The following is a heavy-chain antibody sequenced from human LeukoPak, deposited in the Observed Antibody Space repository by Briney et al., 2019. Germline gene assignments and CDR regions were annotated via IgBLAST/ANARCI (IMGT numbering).Heavy chain of an antibody. J-gene: IGHJ4*02. CDR2: INNDGRTT. D-gene: IGHD3-10*01. V-gene: IGHV3-74*01. Sequence: GGPLRLSCAASGFTFSSYWMHWVRQAPGKGLVWVSRINNDGRTTSDADSVKGRFTISRDNAKNTLYLQMNSLRAEDTAVYYCARETYYGSDYYFDYWGQGTLVTVSS. CDR3: ARETYYGSDYYFDY. CDR1: GFTFSSYW.